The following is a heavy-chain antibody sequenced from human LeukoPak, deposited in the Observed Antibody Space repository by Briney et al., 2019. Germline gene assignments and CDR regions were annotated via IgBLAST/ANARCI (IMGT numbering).Heavy chain of an antibody. V-gene: IGHV1-46*01. Sequence: ASVKVSCKASGYIFTSYYMYWVRQAPGQGLEWMGIINPSGGSIRYAQKFQGRVTMTRDTSTSTVYMELSSLRSEDTAVYYCARGRSYYDSSRYYYEGDAFDIWGQGTMVTVSS. CDR2: INPSGGSI. CDR3: ARGRSYYDSSRYYYEGDAFDI. J-gene: IGHJ3*02. CDR1: GYIFTSYY. D-gene: IGHD3-22*01.